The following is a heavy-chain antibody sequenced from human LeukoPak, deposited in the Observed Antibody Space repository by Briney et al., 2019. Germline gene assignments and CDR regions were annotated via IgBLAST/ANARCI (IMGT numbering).Heavy chain of an antibody. CDR3: AKHGSGWRFDY. D-gene: IGHD6-19*01. V-gene: IGHV4-59*08. CDR1: GGSISSSY. CDR2: IYYSGDI. J-gene: IGHJ4*02. Sequence: SETLSLTCTVSGGSISSSYWSWIRQPPGKGLEWIAYIYYSGDINYTPSLKSRVTMSVDTSKNQFSLRLSSVTAADTAVYYCAKHGSGWRFDYWGQGTLVTVSS.